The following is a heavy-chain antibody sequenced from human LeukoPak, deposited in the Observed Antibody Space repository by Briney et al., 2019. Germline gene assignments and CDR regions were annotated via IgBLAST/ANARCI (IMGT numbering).Heavy chain of an antibody. CDR1: GYTFTSYY. V-gene: IGHV1-46*01. CDR3: ARDSWAAFDI. D-gene: IGHD7-27*01. Sequence: ASVKVSCKASGYTFTSYYMHWVRQAPGQGLEWMGIINPSGGSTSYAQKFQGRVTMTRDTSISTAYMELSRLRSDDTAVYYCARDSWAAFDIWGQGTMVTVSS. J-gene: IGHJ3*02. CDR2: INPSGGST.